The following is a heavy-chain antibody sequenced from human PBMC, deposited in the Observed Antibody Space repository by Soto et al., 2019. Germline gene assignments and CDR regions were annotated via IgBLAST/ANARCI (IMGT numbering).Heavy chain of an antibody. V-gene: IGHV1-3*01. CDR3: AMGSGYSDGTY. CDR2: IIPSNGKT. CDR1: GYTFTSYA. D-gene: IGHD5-12*01. J-gene: IGHJ4*02. Sequence: ASVKVSCKASGYTFTSYAMHWVRQAPGQRLEWMGGIIPSNGKTKYAQKFQGRVTITADESTSTAYMELSSLRSEDTAVYYCAMGSGYSDGTYWGQGTLVTVSS.